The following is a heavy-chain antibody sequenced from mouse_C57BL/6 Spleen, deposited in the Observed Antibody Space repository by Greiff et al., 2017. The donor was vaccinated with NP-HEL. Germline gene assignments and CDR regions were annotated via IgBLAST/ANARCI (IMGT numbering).Heavy chain of an antibody. D-gene: IGHD2-3*01. CDR1: GYAFSSYW. V-gene: IGHV1-80*01. CDR2: IYPGDGDT. J-gene: IGHJ1*03. CDR3: AREVPIYDGYYGSV. Sequence: QVQLQQSGAELVKPGASVKISCKASGYAFSSYWMNWVKQRPGKGLEWIGQIYPGDGDTNYNGKFKGKATLTADKSSSTAYMQLSSLTSEDSAVYFCAREVPIYDGYYGSVWGTGTTVTVSS.